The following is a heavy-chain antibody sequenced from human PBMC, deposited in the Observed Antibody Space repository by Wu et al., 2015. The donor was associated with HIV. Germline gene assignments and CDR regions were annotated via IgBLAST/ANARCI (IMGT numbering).Heavy chain of an antibody. CDR2: VSHSGRT. J-gene: IGHJ4*02. CDR3: TRHAKWLQLGLDS. CDR1: GYSISSGYY. D-gene: IGHD5-24*01. Sequence: QVQLQESGPGLVKPSGTLSLTRSVSGYSISSGYYWGWIRQPPGKGLEWIGSVSHSGRTSYNPSLRSRVTTSLDTSKNDFSLRLNSVTAADTAVYFCTRHAKWLQLGLDSWGQGILVTVSS. V-gene: IGHV4-38-2*02.